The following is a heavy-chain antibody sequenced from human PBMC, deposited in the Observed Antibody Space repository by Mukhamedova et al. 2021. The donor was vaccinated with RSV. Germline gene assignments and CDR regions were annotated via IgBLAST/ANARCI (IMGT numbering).Heavy chain of an antibody. D-gene: IGHD3-22*01. V-gene: IGHV1-3*01. Sequence: VRQAPGQRLEWMGWINAGNGNTKYSQKFQGRVTITRDTSASTAYMELSSLRSEDTAVYYCASHPLDYDSSGYADYWGQGTLVTV. CDR2: INAGNGNT. J-gene: IGHJ4*02. CDR3: ASHPLDYDSSGYADY.